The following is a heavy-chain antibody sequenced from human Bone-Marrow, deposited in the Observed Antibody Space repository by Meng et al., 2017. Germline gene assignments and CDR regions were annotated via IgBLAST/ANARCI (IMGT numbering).Heavy chain of an antibody. J-gene: IGHJ4*02. CDR2: ISAYNGNT. CDR3: ARTRYYYGSGRFDY. V-gene: IGHV1-18*01. CDR1: GYSFTSYG. Sequence: GESLKISCKGSGYSFTSYGISWVRQAPGQGLEWMGWISAYNGNTNYAQKLQGRVTMTTDTSTSTAYMELRSLRSDDTAVYYCARTRYYYGSGRFDYWGQGTLVTVSS. D-gene: IGHD3-10*01.